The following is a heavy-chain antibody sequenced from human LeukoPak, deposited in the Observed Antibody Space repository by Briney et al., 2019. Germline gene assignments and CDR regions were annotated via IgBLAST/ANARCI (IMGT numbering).Heavy chain of an antibody. Sequence: GGSLRLSCAASGFTFSTYWMNWVRQAPGKGLEWVANIKQDGTEKYYVDSVKGRFTISRDNAKNTLYLQMNSLRAEDTAVYYCARDHSSGWYSDYFDYWGQGTLVTVSS. J-gene: IGHJ4*02. CDR1: GFTFSTYW. D-gene: IGHD6-19*01. V-gene: IGHV3-7*01. CDR3: ARDHSSGWYSDYFDY. CDR2: IKQDGTEK.